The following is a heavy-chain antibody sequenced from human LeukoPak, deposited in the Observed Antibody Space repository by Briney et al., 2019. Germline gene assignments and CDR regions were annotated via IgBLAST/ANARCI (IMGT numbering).Heavy chain of an antibody. J-gene: IGHJ6*04. D-gene: IGHD3-10*01. Sequence: SETLSLTCAVYGGSFSGYYWSWIRQPPGEGLEWIGEINHSGSTNYNPSLKSRVTISVDTSKNQFSLRLSSVTAADTAVYYCARGPRITMVRGAIRVPLDVWGKGTTVTVSS. CDR1: GGSFSGYY. CDR3: ARGPRITMVRGAIRVPLDV. CDR2: INHSGST. V-gene: IGHV4-34*01.